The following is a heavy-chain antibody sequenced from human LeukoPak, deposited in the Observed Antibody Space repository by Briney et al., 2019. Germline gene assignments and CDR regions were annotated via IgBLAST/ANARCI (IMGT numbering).Heavy chain of an antibody. CDR2: INHSGST. D-gene: IGHD3-10*01. CDR3: TVRGGWNAFDV. Sequence: PSETLSLTCAVYGISFSGYYWSWIRQSPGKGLEWIGEINHSGSTNYNPSLKSRITISVNTSKNQFSLRLTSVTAADTAVYYRTVRGGWNAFDVWGQGTMVTVSS. CDR1: GISFSGYY. V-gene: IGHV4-34*01. J-gene: IGHJ3*01.